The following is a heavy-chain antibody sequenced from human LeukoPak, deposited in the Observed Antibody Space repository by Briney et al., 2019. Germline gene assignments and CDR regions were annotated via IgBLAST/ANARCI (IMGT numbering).Heavy chain of an antibody. Sequence: SETLSLTCTVSGGSIGSSSYYWGWIRQPPGKGLEWIGSIYYSGSTYYNPSLKSRVTISVDTSKNQFSLKLSSVTAADTAVYYCARRKLYSGYDPLFDYWGQGTLVTVSS. J-gene: IGHJ4*02. D-gene: IGHD5-12*01. CDR1: GGSIGSSSYY. CDR2: IYYSGST. V-gene: IGHV4-39*01. CDR3: ARRKLYSGYDPLFDY.